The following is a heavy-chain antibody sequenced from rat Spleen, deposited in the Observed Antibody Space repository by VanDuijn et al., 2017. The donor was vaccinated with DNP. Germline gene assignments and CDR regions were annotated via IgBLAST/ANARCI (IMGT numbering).Heavy chain of an antibody. J-gene: IGHJ2*01. D-gene: IGHD5-1*01. Sequence: QVQLKESGPGLVQPSETLSLTCTVSGFSLTDYSVSWVRQPSGKGLEWMGRLWSDGDTAYNSALKSRLSISRDISKNQVFLKMNSLQTDDTGTFYCTRDHLGALEYWGQGVMVTVSS. V-gene: IGHV2-63*01. CDR2: LWSDGDT. CDR1: GFSLTDYS. CDR3: TRDHLGALEY.